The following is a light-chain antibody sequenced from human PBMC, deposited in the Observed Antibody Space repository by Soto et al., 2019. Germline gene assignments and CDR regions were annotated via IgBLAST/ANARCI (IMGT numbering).Light chain of an antibody. CDR3: SSRRSSTLV. Sequence: QSALTQPASVSGSPGQSITISCTGTSSDVGSYNYVSWYQQHPGKAPKLMIYEVSNRPSGVSNRFSGSKSGNTASLTISGLQAEDEAHYYCSSRRSSTLVFGGGTKLTVL. J-gene: IGLJ2*01. CDR1: SSDVGSYNY. CDR2: EVS. V-gene: IGLV2-14*01.